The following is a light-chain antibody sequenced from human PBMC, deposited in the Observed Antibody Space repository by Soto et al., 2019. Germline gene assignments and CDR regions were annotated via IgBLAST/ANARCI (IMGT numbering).Light chain of an antibody. J-gene: IGLJ1*01. CDR3: CSYGGGNNFYV. CDR1: SSDSGTYDY. Sequence: QSALTQPPSASGSPGQSVTISCTGTSSDSGTYDYVSWYQHLPDKAPTLIIYEVSKRPSGVPDRFSGSKSGNTASLTGSGLQADDEGDYYCCSYGGGNNFYVFGTGNKRTVL. V-gene: IGLV2-8*01. CDR2: EVS.